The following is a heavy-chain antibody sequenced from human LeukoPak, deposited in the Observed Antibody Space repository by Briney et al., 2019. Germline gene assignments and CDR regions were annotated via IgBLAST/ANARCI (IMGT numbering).Heavy chain of an antibody. CDR3: ARLASDIVVVPAAV. J-gene: IGHJ4*02. D-gene: IGHD2-2*01. Sequence: ASVKVSCKASGYTFTGYYMHWVRQAPGQGLGCMGWINPNSGGTNYAQKFQGRVTMTRDTSISTAYMELSRLRSDDTAVSYCARLASDIVVVPAAVWGQGTLVTVSS. CDR1: GYTFTGYY. V-gene: IGHV1-2*02. CDR2: INPNSGGT.